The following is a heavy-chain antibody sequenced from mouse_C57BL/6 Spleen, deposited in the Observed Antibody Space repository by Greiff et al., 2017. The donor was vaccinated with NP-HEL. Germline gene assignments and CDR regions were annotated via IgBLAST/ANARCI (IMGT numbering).Heavy chain of an antibody. CDR1: GFNIKDYY. V-gene: IGHV14-1*01. CDR2: IDPEDGDT. Sequence: EVQLQQSGAELVRPGASVKLSCTASGFNIKDYYMHWVQQRPEQGLEWIGRIDPEDGDTAYAPKFQGKATMTAETASNTAYLQLSSLTSEDTAVYYCTTDYYGSSYWYFDVWGTGTTVTVSS. CDR3: TTDYYGSSYWYFDV. J-gene: IGHJ1*03. D-gene: IGHD1-1*01.